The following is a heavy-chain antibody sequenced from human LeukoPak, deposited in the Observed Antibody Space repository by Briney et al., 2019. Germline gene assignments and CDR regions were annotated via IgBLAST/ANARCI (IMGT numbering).Heavy chain of an antibody. D-gene: IGHD3-10*01. V-gene: IGHV3-74*01. Sequence: GGSLRLSCAASGFTFSSYAMSWVRQAPGKGLEWVSRIDTDGRTTNYADSVKGRFTIYRDNVQNTLYLQMNSLTAEDTAVYYCARDVAGARSYWGQGALVTVSS. CDR3: ARDVAGARSY. CDR1: GFTFSSYA. CDR2: IDTDGRTT. J-gene: IGHJ4*02.